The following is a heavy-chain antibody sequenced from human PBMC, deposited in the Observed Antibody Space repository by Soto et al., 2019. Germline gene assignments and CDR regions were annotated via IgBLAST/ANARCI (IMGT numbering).Heavy chain of an antibody. CDR3: ARDLGYFYDSGGYRNAFDI. CDR1: GYTFTSYD. CDR2: MNPNSGNT. V-gene: IGHV1-8*01. D-gene: IGHD3-22*01. Sequence: GASVKVSCKASGYTFTSYDINWVRQATGQGLEWMGWMNPNSGNTGYAQKFQGRVTMTRNTSISTAYMELRSLRSDDTAVYYCARDLGYFYDSGGYRNAFDIRGRGAIDT. J-gene: IGHJ3*02.